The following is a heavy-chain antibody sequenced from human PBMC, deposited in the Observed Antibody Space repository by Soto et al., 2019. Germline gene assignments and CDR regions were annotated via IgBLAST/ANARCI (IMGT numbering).Heavy chain of an antibody. Sequence: QVQLVQSGAEVKKPGSSVKVSCKAAGGTFSSYTISWVRQAPGQGLEGMGRIIPILGIANYAQKIQGRVTITAHKSTSTAYLELSSLRSEDTAVYYCARDKRIAVAGTPSYYYGMDVWGPGPTVPVSS. CDR2: IIPILGIA. V-gene: IGHV1-69*08. D-gene: IGHD6-19*01. J-gene: IGHJ6*02. CDR3: ARDKRIAVAGTPSYYYGMDV. CDR1: GGTFSSYT.